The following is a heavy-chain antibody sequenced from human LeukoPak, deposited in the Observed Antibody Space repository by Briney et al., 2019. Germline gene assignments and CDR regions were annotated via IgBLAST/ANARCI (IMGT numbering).Heavy chain of an antibody. CDR1: GFTFSSYA. CDR3: ARVRLGYSYGEFDY. D-gene: IGHD5-18*01. V-gene: IGHV3-30*04. J-gene: IGHJ4*02. CDR2: ISYDGSNK. Sequence: GRSLRLSCAASGFTFSSYAMHWVRQAPGKGLEWVAVISYDGSNKYYADSVKGRFTISRDNSKNTLYLQMNSLRAEDTAVYYCARVRLGYSYGEFDYWGQGTLVTVSS.